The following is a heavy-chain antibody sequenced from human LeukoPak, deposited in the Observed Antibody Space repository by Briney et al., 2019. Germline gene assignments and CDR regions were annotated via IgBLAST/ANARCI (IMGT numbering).Heavy chain of an antibody. J-gene: IGHJ5*02. D-gene: IGHD6-13*01. CDR2: IIPIFGTA. V-gene: IGHV1-69*13. CDR1: GGTFSSYA. CDR3: ASAPRYSSSWPNNWFDP. Sequence: SVKVSCKASGGTFSSYAISWVRQAPGQGLEWMGGIIPIFGTASYAQMFQGRVTITADESTSTAYMELSSLRSEDTAVYFCASAPRYSSSWPNNWFDPWGQGTLVTVSS.